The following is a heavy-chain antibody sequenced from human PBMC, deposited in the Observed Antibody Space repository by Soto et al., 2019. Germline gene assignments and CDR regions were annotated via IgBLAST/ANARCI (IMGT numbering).Heavy chain of an antibody. Sequence: PSETLSLTCSVSGASVTSGSYFWTWIRQLPGKGLEWIGEIYPSGTTNYNPSLQSRVTISVDTSRNQFSLKLSSVTAADTAVYYCARAYYYYGMDVWGQGTTVTVSS. CDR3: ARAYYYYGMDV. V-gene: IGHV4-61*01. J-gene: IGHJ6*02. CDR1: GASVTSGSYF. CDR2: IYPSGTT.